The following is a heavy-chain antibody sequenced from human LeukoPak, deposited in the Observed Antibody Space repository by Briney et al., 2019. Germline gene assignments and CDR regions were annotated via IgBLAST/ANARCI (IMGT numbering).Heavy chain of an antibody. V-gene: IGHV4-30-4*01. CDR1: GGSISSGDYY. Sequence: SQTLSLTCTVSGGSISSGDYYWSWIRQPPGKGLEWFGYIYYSGSTYYNPSLKSRVTISVDTSKNQFSLKLSSVTAADTAVYYCARDANTYCSGGSCYSGFDYWGQGTLVTVSS. CDR2: IYYSGST. D-gene: IGHD2-15*01. J-gene: IGHJ4*02. CDR3: ARDANTYCSGGSCYSGFDY.